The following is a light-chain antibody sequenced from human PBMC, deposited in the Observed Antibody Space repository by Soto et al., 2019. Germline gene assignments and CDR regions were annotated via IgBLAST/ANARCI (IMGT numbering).Light chain of an antibody. CDR3: QQSYSTPRLT. V-gene: IGKV1-39*01. CDR1: QSISTY. Sequence: DIQMTQSPSSLSASVGDRVTITCRASQSISTYLNWYQQKPGKAPNLLIYAAFSLQTGVPARFSGNGSGTDFNLTISSLQPEDCATYFCQQSYSTPRLTFGPGTKVEIK. CDR2: AAF. J-gene: IGKJ3*01.